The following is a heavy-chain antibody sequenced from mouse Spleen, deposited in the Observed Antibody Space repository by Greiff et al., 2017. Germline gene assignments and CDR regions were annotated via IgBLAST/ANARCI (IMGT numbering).Heavy chain of an antibody. CDR2: IHPNSGST. D-gene: IGHD1-3*01. CDR3: ARSSGKEFPFAY. Sequence: VQLQQPGAELVKPGASVKLSCKASGYTFTSYWMHWVKQRPGQGLEWIGMIHPNSGSTNYNEKFKSKATLTVDKSSSTAYMQLSSLTSEDSAVYYCARSSGKEFPFAYWGQGTLVTVSA. CDR1: GYTFTSYW. J-gene: IGHJ3*01. V-gene: IGHV1-64*01.